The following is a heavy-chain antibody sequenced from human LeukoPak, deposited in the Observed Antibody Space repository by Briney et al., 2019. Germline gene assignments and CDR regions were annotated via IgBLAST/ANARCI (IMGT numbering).Heavy chain of an antibody. J-gene: IGHJ4*02. Sequence: PGGSLRLSCAASGFTFSSYAMHWVRQAPGKGLDWVAVISYDGSNKYYADSVKGRFTISRDNSKNTLYLQMNSLRAEDTAVYYCAREIGYSSGWWEPFDYWGQGTLVTVSS. V-gene: IGHV3-30*04. CDR2: ISYDGSNK. CDR3: AREIGYSSGWWEPFDY. D-gene: IGHD6-19*01. CDR1: GFTFSSYA.